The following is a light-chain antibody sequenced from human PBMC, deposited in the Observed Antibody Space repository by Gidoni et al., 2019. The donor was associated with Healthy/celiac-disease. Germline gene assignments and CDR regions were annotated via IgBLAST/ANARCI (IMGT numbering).Light chain of an antibody. CDR2: AAS. CDR3: QQSYSTWT. J-gene: IGKJ1*01. CDR1: QSISSY. Sequence: DIKLTPSPSSLSASVVDRVTITCRANQSISSYLNWYQQKPGKAPKLLIAAASRLQSGVPSRFGGSGARTDFTLTISSQQPEDFATYYCQQSYSTWTFGRGTKVEIK. V-gene: IGKV1-39*01.